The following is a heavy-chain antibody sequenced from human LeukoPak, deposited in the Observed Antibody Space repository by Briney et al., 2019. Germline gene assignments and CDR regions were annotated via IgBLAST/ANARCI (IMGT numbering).Heavy chain of an antibody. CDR1: GYSFINYW. D-gene: IGHD6-19*01. J-gene: IGHJ4*02. CDR3: ARRGSGLDY. Sequence: GESLKISCKGSGYSFINYWIAWVRQMPGKGLGWMGIIYPGESNIKYSPSFQGQVTISADKSISTAYLQWSSLKASDTAMYYCARRGSGLDYWGQGTLVTVSS. CDR2: IYPGESNI. V-gene: IGHV5-51*01.